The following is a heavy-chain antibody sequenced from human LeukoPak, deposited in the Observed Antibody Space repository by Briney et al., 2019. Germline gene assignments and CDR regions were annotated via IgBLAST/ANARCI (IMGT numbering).Heavy chain of an antibody. CDR2: INPNSGGT. D-gene: IGHD3-10*01. J-gene: IGHJ4*02. CDR3: ARSYGSGPGVYFDY. CDR1: GYTFTSYD. Sequence: GASVKVSCKASGYTFTSYDINWVRQAPGQGLEWMGWINPNSGGTNYAQKFQGWVTMTRDTSISTAYMELSRLRSDDTAVYYCARSYGSGPGVYFDYWGQGTLVTVSS. V-gene: IGHV1-2*04.